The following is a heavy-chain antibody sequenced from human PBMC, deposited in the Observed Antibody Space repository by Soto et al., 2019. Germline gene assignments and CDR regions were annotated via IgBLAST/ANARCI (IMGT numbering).Heavy chain of an antibody. CDR2: IKQDGSAK. V-gene: IGHV3-7*01. D-gene: IGHD6-13*01. Sequence: EVQLVESGGGLVQPGGSLRLSCAASGFTFTSYWMSWVRQAPGKGLEWVANIKQDGSAKNYVDSVKGRFTISRDNAKNSLYLQMNSLRAEDTAVYYCARDGVKGWYSSSWCDYWGQGTLVTVSS. J-gene: IGHJ4*02. CDR3: ARDGVKGWYSSSWCDY. CDR1: GFTFTSYW.